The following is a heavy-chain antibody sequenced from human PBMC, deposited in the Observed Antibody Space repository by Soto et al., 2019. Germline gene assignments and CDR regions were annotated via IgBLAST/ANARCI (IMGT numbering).Heavy chain of an antibody. J-gene: IGHJ4*02. CDR2: IYYSGST. V-gene: IGHV4-30-4*01. CDR3: ARESGELWWDHKGPHFDY. CDR1: GGSISSGDYY. D-gene: IGHD2-21*01. Sequence: SETLSLTCTVSGGSISSGDYYWSWIRQPPGKGLEWIGYIYYSGSTYYNPSLKSRVTISVDTSKNQFSLKLSSVTAADTAVYYCARESGELWWDHKGPHFDYWGQGTLVTVSS.